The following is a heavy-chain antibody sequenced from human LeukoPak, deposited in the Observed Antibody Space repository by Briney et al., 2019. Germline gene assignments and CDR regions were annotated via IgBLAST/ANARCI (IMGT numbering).Heavy chain of an antibody. D-gene: IGHD2-15*01. CDR2: INHSGST. J-gene: IGHJ4*02. Sequence: SETLSLTCAVYGGSFSGYYWSWIRQPPGKGLEWIGEINHSGSTNYNPSLKSRVTISVDTSKNQFSLKLSSVTAADTAVYYCARDSVVPNDYWGQGTLVTVSS. V-gene: IGHV4-34*01. CDR3: ARDSVVPNDY. CDR1: GGSFSGYY.